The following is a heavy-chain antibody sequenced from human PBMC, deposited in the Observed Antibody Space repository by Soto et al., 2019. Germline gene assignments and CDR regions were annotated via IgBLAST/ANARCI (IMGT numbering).Heavy chain of an antibody. CDR1: GFTFSNYW. J-gene: IGHJ4*02. CDR2: IKQDGSEK. V-gene: IGHV3-7*01. Sequence: EVQLVESGGGLVQPGGSLRLSCAASGFTFSNYWMDWVRQAPGRGLEWVANIKQDGSEKYYVDAVKGRFTISRDNAKNSLYLQMNSLRAEDTAVYYCARDQVAVTGTPAFDYWGQGTLVTVSS. CDR3: ARDQVAVTGTPAFDY. D-gene: IGHD6-19*01.